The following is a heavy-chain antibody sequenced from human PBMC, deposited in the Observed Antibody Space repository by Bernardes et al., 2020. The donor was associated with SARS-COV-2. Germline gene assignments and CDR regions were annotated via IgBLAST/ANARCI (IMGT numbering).Heavy chain of an antibody. V-gene: IGHV3-23*01. CDR2: ISGSGGST. CDR3: AKDPGWGDSSGYYGDY. CDR1: GFTFSSYA. D-gene: IGHD3-22*01. Sequence: GGSLRLSCAASGFTFSSYAMSWVRQAPGKGLEWVSAISGSGGSTYYADSVKGRFTISRDNSKNTLYLQMNSLRAEDTAVYYCAKDPGWGDSSGYYGDYWGQGTLVTVSS. J-gene: IGHJ4*02.